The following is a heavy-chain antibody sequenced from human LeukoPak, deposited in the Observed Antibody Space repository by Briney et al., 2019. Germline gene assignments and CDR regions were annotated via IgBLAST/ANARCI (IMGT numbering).Heavy chain of an antibody. D-gene: IGHD3-10*01. CDR2: FDPEDGET. V-gene: IGHV1-24*01. CDR1: GYTLTELS. Sequence: ASVKASCKVSGYTLTELSMHWVRQAPGKGLEWMGGFDPEDGETIYAQKFQGRVTMTEDTSTDTAYMELSSLRSEDTAVYYCAIVRITMVRGVIIPNYYYYMDVWGKGTTVTVSS. J-gene: IGHJ6*03. CDR3: AIVRITMVRGVIIPNYYYYMDV.